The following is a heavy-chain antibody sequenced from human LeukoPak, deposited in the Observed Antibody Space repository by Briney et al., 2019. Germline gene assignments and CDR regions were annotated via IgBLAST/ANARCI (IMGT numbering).Heavy chain of an antibody. CDR3: AALGLVMGAFDS. CDR1: GASISSFY. D-gene: IGHD2/OR15-2a*01. J-gene: IGHJ4*02. V-gene: IGHV4-59*08. Sequence: TSETLSLTCTVSGASISSFYLSWIRQPPGKPLEWIGFIYYTGSTNYSPSLKSRVSISVGTSQNHFSQKLTSVTAADTAVYYCAALGLVMGAFDSWGQGTLVTVSA. CDR2: IYYTGST.